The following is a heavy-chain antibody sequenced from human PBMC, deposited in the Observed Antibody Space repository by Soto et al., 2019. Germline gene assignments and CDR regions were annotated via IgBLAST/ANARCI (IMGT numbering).Heavy chain of an antibody. J-gene: IGHJ5*02. V-gene: IGHV3-33*01. CDR3: ARERGVSRAGGGNPSPNWFDP. CDR1: GFTFSSYG. Sequence: QVQLVESGGGVVQPGRSLRLSCAASGFTFSSYGMHWVRQAPGKGLEWVAVIWYDGSNKYYADSVKGRFTISRDNSKNTLYLQMNSLRAEGTAVYYCARERGVSRAGGGNPSPNWFDPWGQGTLVTVSS. D-gene: IGHD3-16*01. CDR2: IWYDGSNK.